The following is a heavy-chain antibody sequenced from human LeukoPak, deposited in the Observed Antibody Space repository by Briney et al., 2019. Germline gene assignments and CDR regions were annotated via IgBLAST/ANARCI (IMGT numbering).Heavy chain of an antibody. V-gene: IGHV3-21*01. J-gene: IGHJ4*02. D-gene: IGHD3-16*01. CDR2: ISSSSSYI. CDR3: ARNYGAFDY. CDR1: GFTFSSYS. Sequence: GGSLRLSCAASGFTFSSYSMNWVRQAPGKGLEWASSISSSSSYIYHADSVKGRFTISRDNDKNSLYLQMNSLRAEDTAVYYCARNYGAFDYWGQGTLVTVSS.